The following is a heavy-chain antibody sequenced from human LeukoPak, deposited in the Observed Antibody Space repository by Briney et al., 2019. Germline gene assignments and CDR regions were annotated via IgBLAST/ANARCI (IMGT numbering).Heavy chain of an antibody. CDR1: GYTFTSYY. J-gene: IGHJ1*01. Sequence: ASVKVSCKASGYTFTSYYMHWVRQAPGQGLEGMGIINPSGGSTSYAQKFQGRVTMTRDMSTSTVYMELSSLRSEDTAVYYCAREDRPPNYFQHWGQGTLVTVSS. V-gene: IGHV1-46*01. CDR3: AREDRPPNYFQH. CDR2: INPSGGST.